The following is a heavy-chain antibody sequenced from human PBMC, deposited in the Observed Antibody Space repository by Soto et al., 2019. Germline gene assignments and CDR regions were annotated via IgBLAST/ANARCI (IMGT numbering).Heavy chain of an antibody. D-gene: IGHD6-13*01. CDR3: ARDLNGAAGGGY. V-gene: IGHV1-18*01. CDR1: GYTFINHG. CDR2: IYPYNGNT. Sequence: QVPLVQSGAEVRKPGASVKVPCKSSGYTFINHGIFWVRQAPGQGLEWMAWIYPYNGNTNYAQKFLGRVTLTTDTSTSTAYMDLRSLTSDDTAIYYCARDLNGAAGGGYWCQGTLVTVAS. J-gene: IGHJ4*02.